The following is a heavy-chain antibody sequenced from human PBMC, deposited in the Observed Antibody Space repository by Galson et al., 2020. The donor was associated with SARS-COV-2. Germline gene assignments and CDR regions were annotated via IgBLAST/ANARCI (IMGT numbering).Heavy chain of an antibody. D-gene: IGHD2-15*01. CDR1: GFTFSSFG. CDR2: KSYDGSNK. Sequence: GGSLRLSCAASGFTFSSFGMHWVRQAPGKGLEWVAEKSYDGSNKNYADSVKGRFTISRDNSKNSLYLQMNSLRAEDTAVYYCARDAYCSGGSCYFPGFDYWGQGTLVTVSS. J-gene: IGHJ4*02. CDR3: ARDAYCSGGSCYFPGFDY. V-gene: IGHV3-30*03.